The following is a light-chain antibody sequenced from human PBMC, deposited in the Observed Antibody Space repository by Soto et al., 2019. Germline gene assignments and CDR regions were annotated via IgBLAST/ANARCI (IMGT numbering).Light chain of an antibody. CDR3: AAWDDSLNGYV. Sequence: QSVLTQPRSVSGSPGQSVTISCTGTSSDVGGYNYVSWYQQHPGKAPKLLIYSNNQRPSGVPDRFSGSKSGTSASLAISGLQSEDEADYYCAAWDDSLNGYVFGTGTKVTVL. CDR1: SSDVGGYNY. V-gene: IGLV2-11*01. J-gene: IGLJ1*01. CDR2: SNN.